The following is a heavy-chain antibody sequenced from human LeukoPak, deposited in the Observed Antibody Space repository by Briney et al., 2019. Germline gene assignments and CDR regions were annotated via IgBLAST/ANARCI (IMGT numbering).Heavy chain of an antibody. J-gene: IGHJ4*02. Sequence: GGSLRLSCAASGFTFSSYWMHWVRQAPGKGLVWVSRINSDGSSTSYADSVKGRFTISRDNSKNTLYLQMNSLRAEDTAVYYCAKYPLLYSSGWLEPADDYWGQGTLVTVSS. D-gene: IGHD6-19*01. CDR3: AKYPLLYSSGWLEPADDY. V-gene: IGHV3-74*01. CDR1: GFTFSSYW. CDR2: INSDGSST.